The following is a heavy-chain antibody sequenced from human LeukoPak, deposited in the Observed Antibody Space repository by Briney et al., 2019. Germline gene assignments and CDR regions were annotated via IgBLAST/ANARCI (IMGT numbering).Heavy chain of an antibody. CDR1: GDTFTSYY. V-gene: IGHV1-46*01. D-gene: IGHD6-19*01. CDR2: INPSGGST. J-gene: IGHJ4*02. CDR3: ARDPPYSSVARRFDY. Sequence: APVKVSCKASGDTFTSYYIHWVRQAPGQGLEWMGIINPSGGSTSYEQKFQGRVTMTTDTSTSTVYMELSSLKSEDTAVYYCARDPPYSSVARRFDYWGQGTLVTVSS.